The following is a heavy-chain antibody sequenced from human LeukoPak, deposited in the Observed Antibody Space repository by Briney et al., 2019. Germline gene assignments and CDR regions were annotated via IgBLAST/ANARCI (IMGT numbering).Heavy chain of an antibody. J-gene: IGHJ4*02. Sequence: GASLRLSCAASGFTFSDYYMSWIRQAPGKGLEWLSYISSSSSYTNYADSVKGRFTISRDNAKNSLYLQMNSLRAEDTAVYYCARGISLYYFDYWGQGTLVTVSS. CDR1: GFTFSDYY. CDR3: ARGISLYYFDY. CDR2: ISSSSSYT. V-gene: IGHV3-11*05.